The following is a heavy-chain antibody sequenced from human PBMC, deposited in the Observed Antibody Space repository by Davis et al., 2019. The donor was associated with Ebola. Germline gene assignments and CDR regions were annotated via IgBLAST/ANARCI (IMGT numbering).Heavy chain of an antibody. CDR2: IYYSGST. Sequence: PSETLSLTCTVSGGSISRGGSYWTWVRQHPGKGLEWIGYIYYSGSTYCKPSLKSRVTISLDTSKNQFSLNLYSVTAADTAVYYCARDLRYDSSGYDYYFYMDVWGKGTTVTVSS. CDR1: GGSISRGGSY. CDR3: ARDLRYDSSGYDYYFYMDV. J-gene: IGHJ6*03. D-gene: IGHD3-22*01. V-gene: IGHV4-31*03.